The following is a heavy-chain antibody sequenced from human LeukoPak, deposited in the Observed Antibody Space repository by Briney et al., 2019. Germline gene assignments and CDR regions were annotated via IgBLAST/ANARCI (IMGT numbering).Heavy chain of an antibody. CDR3: ASVGLTATTSYFDD. CDR2: IYPVGST. J-gene: IGHJ4*02. D-gene: IGHD1/OR15-1a*01. Sequence: SQTLSLTCAVSGGSISSGAYSWSWIRQPPGKALEWIGYIYPVGSTYYNSSLKSRVTMSIDRSKNQFSLRLSSVTTADTAMYYCASVGLTATTSYFDDWGQGFQVTVSS. V-gene: IGHV4-30-2*01. CDR1: GGSISSGAYS.